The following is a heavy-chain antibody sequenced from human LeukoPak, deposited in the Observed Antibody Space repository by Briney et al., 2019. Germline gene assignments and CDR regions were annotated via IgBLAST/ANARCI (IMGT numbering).Heavy chain of an antibody. J-gene: IGHJ3*02. V-gene: IGHV4-59*12. CDR3: ARGRDGYNGAFDI. CDR1: GASISSYY. D-gene: IGHD5-24*01. CDR2: IYYSGST. Sequence: SETLSLTCTVSGASISSYYWSWIRQPPGKGLEWIGYIYYSGSTNYNPSLKSRVTISVDTSKNQFSLKLSSVTAADTAVYYCARGRDGYNGAFDIWGQGTMVTVSS.